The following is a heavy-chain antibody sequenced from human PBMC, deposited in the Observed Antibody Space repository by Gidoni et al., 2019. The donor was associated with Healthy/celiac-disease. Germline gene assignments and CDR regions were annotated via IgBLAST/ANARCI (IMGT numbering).Heavy chain of an antibody. Sequence: QVQLVQSGAEVKKPGSSVKVSCKASGGTFSSYTISWVRQAPGQGLEWMGRIIPILGIANYAQKFQGRVTITADKSTSTAYMELSSLRSEDTAVYYCAGYYDILTGPSAYYYGMDVWGQGTTVTVSS. D-gene: IGHD3-9*01. V-gene: IGHV1-69*02. J-gene: IGHJ6*02. CDR1: GGTFSSYT. CDR3: AGYYDILTGPSAYYYGMDV. CDR2: IIPILGIA.